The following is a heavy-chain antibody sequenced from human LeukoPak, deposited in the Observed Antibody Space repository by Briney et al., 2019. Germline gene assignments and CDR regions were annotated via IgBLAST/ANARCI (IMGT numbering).Heavy chain of an antibody. Sequence: PGGSLRLSCAASGFRFSDFAMSWVRQAPGKGLECVSVISASGGRTYSAESVKARFTISRDNSKNTLYPQMNSLTADDTAVYYCAKGHSDFGTGFDLWGQGTLVTVS. D-gene: IGHD4-17*01. CDR2: ISASGGRT. V-gene: IGHV3-23*01. CDR3: AKGHSDFGTGFDL. CDR1: GFRFSDFA. J-gene: IGHJ4*02.